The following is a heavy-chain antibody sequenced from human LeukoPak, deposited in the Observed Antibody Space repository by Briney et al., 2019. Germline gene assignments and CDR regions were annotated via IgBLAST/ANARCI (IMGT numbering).Heavy chain of an antibody. J-gene: IGHJ3*02. CDR1: GFTFSSYW. Sequence: QPGGSLRLSCAASGFTFSSYWMSWVRQAPGKGLEWVANIKQDGSEKYYVDSVKGRFTISRDNAKNSLYLQMNSLRAEDTAVYYCARDLNDLRYYYDSSGYLDAFDIWGQGTMVTVSS. CDR3: ARDLNDLRYYYDSSGYLDAFDI. V-gene: IGHV3-7*01. D-gene: IGHD3-22*01. CDR2: IKQDGSEK.